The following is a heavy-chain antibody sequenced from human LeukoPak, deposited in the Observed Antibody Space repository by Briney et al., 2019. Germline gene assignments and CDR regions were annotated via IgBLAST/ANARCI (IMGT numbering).Heavy chain of an antibody. V-gene: IGHV3-21*04. D-gene: IGHD3-22*01. CDR2: ISSSSSYI. CDR1: GFTFSSYS. J-gene: IGHJ3*02. Sequence: GGSLRLSCAASGFTFSSYSMNWVRQAPGKGLEWVSSISSSSSYIYYVDSVKGRFTISRDNAKNSLYLQMNSLRAEDTAVYYCAKGNSGYYNDAFDIWGQGTMVTVSS. CDR3: AKGNSGYYNDAFDI.